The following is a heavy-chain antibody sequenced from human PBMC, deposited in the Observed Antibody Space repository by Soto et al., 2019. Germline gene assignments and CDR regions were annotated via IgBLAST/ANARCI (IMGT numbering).Heavy chain of an antibody. CDR3: ARSRLIVYDAFDI. CDR2: INPSGGGT. V-gene: IGHV1-46*01. CDR1: GYTITSYY. J-gene: IGHJ3*02. Sequence: QVQLVQSGAEVKKPGASMKVSCKASGYTITSYYMHWVRQAPGQGLEWMGGINPSGGGTSYAQKFWRRVTMTRETSTGTVYMELSSLRSEGTAVYYCARSRLIVYDAFDIWGQGTMVTVSS. D-gene: IGHD2-8*01.